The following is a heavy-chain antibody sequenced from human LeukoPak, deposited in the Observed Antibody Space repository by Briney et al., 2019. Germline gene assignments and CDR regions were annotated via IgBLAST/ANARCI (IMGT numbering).Heavy chain of an antibody. V-gene: IGHV1-69*01. Sequence: GSSVKVSCKASGGTFSSYAISWVRQAPGQGLEWMGGIIPIFGTANYAQKFQGRVTITANESTSTAYMELSSLRSEDTAVYYCAKDRTLYYYDSSGYYPKAFDYWGQGTLVTVSS. J-gene: IGHJ4*02. CDR2: IIPIFGTA. CDR3: AKDRTLYYYDSSGYYPKAFDY. D-gene: IGHD3-22*01. CDR1: GGTFSSYA.